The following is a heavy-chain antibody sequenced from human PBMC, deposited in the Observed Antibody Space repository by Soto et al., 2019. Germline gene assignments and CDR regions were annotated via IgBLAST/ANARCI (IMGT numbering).Heavy chain of an antibody. D-gene: IGHD4-17*01. Sequence: QVQLVQSGAEVKKPGASVKVSCKASGYTFTSYGISWVRQAPGQGLEWMGWISAYNGHTKYTQKLQARVTMTTDTSTSTAYLELRSMRSDDTAVYYCERRDYPLDYWGQGTLVTVSS. CDR3: ERRDYPLDY. V-gene: IGHV1-18*01. J-gene: IGHJ4*02. CDR2: ISAYNGHT. CDR1: GYTFTSYG.